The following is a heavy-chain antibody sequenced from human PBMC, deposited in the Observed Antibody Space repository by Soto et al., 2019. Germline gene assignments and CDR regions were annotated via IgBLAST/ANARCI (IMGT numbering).Heavy chain of an antibody. V-gene: IGHV1-69*02. CDR1: GGTFSSYT. CDR2: IIPILGIA. J-gene: IGHJ4*02. Sequence: QVQLVQSGAEVKKPGSSVKVSCKASGGTFSSYTISWVRQAPGQGLAWMGRIIPILGIANYAQKFQGRVTITADKSTSTAYMELSSLRSEDTAVYYCARNFPSGHFDYWGQGTLVTVSS. CDR3: ARNFPSGHFDY. D-gene: IGHD6-25*01.